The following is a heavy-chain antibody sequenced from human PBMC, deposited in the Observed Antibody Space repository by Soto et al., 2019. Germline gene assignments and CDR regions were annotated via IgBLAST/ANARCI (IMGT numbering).Heavy chain of an antibody. J-gene: IGHJ6*02. V-gene: IGHV1-3*01. Sequence: ASVKVSCKASGYTFTSYAMHWVRQAPGQRLEWKGRINAGNGNTKYSQKNQGRVTITRDTSASTAYMELSSLRSEDTALFYFARTLEYSGYDSYYYGMDVWGQGTTVTVSS. CDR3: ARTLEYSGYDSYYYGMDV. CDR1: GYTFTSYA. D-gene: IGHD5-12*01. CDR2: INAGNGNT.